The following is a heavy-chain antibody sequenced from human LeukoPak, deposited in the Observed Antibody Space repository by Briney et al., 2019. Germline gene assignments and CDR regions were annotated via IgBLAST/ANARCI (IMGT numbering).Heavy chain of an antibody. V-gene: IGHV4-34*01. D-gene: IGHD3-16*01. CDR3: ARVSPQHDYYYYYYYMDV. CDR1: GGSFSGYY. Sequence: SETPSLTCAVYGGSFSGYYWSWIRQPPGKGLEWIGEINHSGSTNYNPSLKSRVTISVDTSKNQFSLKLSSVTAADTAVYYCARVSPQHDYYYYYYYMDVWGKGTTVTVSS. CDR2: INHSGST. J-gene: IGHJ6*03.